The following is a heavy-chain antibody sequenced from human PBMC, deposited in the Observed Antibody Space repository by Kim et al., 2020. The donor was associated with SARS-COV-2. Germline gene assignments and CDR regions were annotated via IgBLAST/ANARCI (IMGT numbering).Heavy chain of an antibody. CDR3: TQGIGYSMDV. CDR2: IRSKTDGETV. D-gene: IGHD2-2*02. CDR1: GFTFSNAW. V-gene: IGHV3-15*01. Sequence: GGSLRLSCVVSGFTFSNAWMDWVRQAPGKGLEWVGRIRSKTDGETVEYAPPVKGRFTISRDDTKNTMYLHMNSLKSEDTAVYYCTQGIGYSMDVWGQGTT. J-gene: IGHJ6*02.